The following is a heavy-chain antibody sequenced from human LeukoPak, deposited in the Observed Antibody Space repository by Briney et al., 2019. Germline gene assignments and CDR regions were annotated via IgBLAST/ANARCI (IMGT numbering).Heavy chain of an antibody. V-gene: IGHV1-18*04. CDR3: ARVFHDSSGYYPYYFDY. Sequence: ASVKVSCKASGYTFTGYYMHWVRQDPGQGLEWMGWISAYNGNTNYAQKLQGRVTMTTDTSTSTAYMELRSLRSDDTAVYYCARVFHDSSGYYPYYFDYWGQGTLVTVSS. CDR2: ISAYNGNT. CDR1: GYTFTGYY. D-gene: IGHD3-22*01. J-gene: IGHJ4*02.